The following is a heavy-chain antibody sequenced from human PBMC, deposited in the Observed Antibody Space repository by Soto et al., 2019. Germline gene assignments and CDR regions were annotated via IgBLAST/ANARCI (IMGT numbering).Heavy chain of an antibody. CDR3: AHSLNYDILTGYHPRFDY. Sequence: SGPTLVNPTQTLTLTCTFSGFSLSTSGVGVGWIRQPPGKALEWLALIYWDDDKRYSPSLKSRLTITKDTSKNQVVLTMTNMKPVDTATYYCAHSLNYDILTGYHPRFDYWGQGTLVTVSS. CDR2: IYWDDDK. D-gene: IGHD3-9*01. V-gene: IGHV2-5*02. CDR1: GFSLSTSGVG. J-gene: IGHJ4*02.